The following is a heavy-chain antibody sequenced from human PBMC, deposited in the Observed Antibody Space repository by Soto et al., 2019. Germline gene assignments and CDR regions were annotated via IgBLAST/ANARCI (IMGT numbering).Heavy chain of an antibody. CDR3: ARYSRYYYDSSGYYLDAFDI. V-gene: IGHV3-33*01. Sequence: QVQLVESGGGVVQPGRSLRLSCAASGFTFSSYGMHWVRQAPGKGLEWVAVIWYDGSNKYYADSVKGRFTISRDNSKNTLYLQMNSLRAEDTAVYYCARYSRYYYDSSGYYLDAFDIWGQGTMVTVSS. CDR2: IWYDGSNK. CDR1: GFTFSSYG. J-gene: IGHJ3*02. D-gene: IGHD3-22*01.